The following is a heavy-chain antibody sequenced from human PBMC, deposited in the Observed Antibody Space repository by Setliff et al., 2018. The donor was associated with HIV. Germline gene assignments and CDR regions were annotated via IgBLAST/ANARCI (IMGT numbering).Heavy chain of an antibody. Sequence: GGSLRLSCAASGFILSSYVMSWVRQAPGKGLEWVSGISGSGGSTYYADSVKGRFTISRDNSKNTLYLQMNSLRAEDTAVYYCAKDYVENDYWGQGTLVTVSS. V-gene: IGHV3-23*01. CDR3: AKDYVENDY. J-gene: IGHJ4*02. CDR1: GFILSSYV. CDR2: ISGSGGST. D-gene: IGHD3-16*01.